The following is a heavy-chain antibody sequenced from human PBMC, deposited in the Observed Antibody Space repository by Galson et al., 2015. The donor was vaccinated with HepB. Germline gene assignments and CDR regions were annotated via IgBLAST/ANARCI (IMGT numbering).Heavy chain of an antibody. CDR2: ISAYNAYT. CDR1: GYTFSNYG. D-gene: IGHD1-7*01. V-gene: IGHV1-18*01. Sequence: SVKVSCKASGYTFSNYGISWVRQAPGQGLEWMGWISAYNAYTNYPQKFQGRVTMTADTSTSTAYVELRSLRSDDTAVYYCSRAGTLPQAVNWFDPWGQGTLVTVSS. CDR3: SRAGTLPQAVNWFDP. J-gene: IGHJ5*02.